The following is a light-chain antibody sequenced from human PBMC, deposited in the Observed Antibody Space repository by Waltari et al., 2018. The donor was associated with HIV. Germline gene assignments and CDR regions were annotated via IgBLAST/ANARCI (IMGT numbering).Light chain of an antibody. V-gene: IGKV1-5*03. CDR1: QTVGDW. Sequence: DIHMTQSSPTLTASVGDRVNITCRASQTVGDWLAWYQQKPGEAPSLLIYRATDVESGVPSRFSGSASGTDFTLAIDSLHPDDFATYYCHQYSDYLGSFGQGTRVELK. CDR3: HQYSDYLGS. CDR2: RAT. J-gene: IGKJ1*01.